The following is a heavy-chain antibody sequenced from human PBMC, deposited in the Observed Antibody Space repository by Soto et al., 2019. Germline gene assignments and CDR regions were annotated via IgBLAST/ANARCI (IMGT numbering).Heavy chain of an antibody. J-gene: IGHJ3*02. CDR1: GFTFSSYW. CDR2: IRQDGSAE. Sequence: PGGSLRLSCAASGFTFSSYWMSWVRQAPGKGLEWVANIRQDGSAEHYVDSVKGRFTISRDNAKNSLYLQMNSLRVEDTAMYYCGGTYDIWGQGTMVTVSS. CDR3: GGTYDI. V-gene: IGHV3-7*05.